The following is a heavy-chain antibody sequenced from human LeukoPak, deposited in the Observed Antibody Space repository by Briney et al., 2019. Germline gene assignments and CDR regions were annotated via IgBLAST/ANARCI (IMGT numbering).Heavy chain of an antibody. J-gene: IGHJ4*02. CDR1: GFTFSSYS. D-gene: IGHD5-12*01. V-gene: IGHV3-21*01. Sequence: GGSLRLSCAASGFTFSSYSMNWVRQAPGKGLEWVSSISSSSSYIYYADSVKGRFTISRDNAKNSLYLQMNSLRAEDTAVYYCARDLYSGYDLVLDYWGQGTLVTVSS. CDR3: ARDLYSGYDLVLDY. CDR2: ISSSSSYI.